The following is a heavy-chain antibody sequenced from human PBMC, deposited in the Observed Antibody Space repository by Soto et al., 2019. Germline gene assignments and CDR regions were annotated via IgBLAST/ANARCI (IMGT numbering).Heavy chain of an antibody. CDR2: IYPGDSDT. V-gene: IGHV5-51*01. CDR1: GYSFTSYW. Sequence: GESLKISCKGSGYSFTSYWIGWVRQMPGKGLEWMGIIYPGDSDTRYSPSFQGQVTISADKSISTAYLQWSSRKASGTAMYYCARPPYSRKVRVSLDYWGQLTRGTVAS. D-gene: IGHD6-13*01. J-gene: IGHJ4*02. CDR3: ARPPYSRKVRVSLDY.